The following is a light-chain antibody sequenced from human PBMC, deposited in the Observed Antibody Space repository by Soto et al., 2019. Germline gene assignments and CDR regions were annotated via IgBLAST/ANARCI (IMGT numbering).Light chain of an antibody. CDR1: ESVFYSSNNKNY. CDR2: WAS. J-gene: IGKJ4*01. Sequence: DFVMTQSPDSLAVSLGERATINCRSSESVFYSSNNKNYLAWYQQRPGQPPRLLIYWASTRQSGVPDRFSGSGSGTDFTLTISSVQAEDVAVYYCQQYYDSPITFGGGTRVEIK. CDR3: QQYYDSPIT. V-gene: IGKV4-1*01.